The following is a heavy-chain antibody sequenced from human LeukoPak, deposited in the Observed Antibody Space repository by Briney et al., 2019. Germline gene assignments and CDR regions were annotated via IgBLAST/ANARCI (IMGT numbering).Heavy chain of an antibody. CDR2: ISYGGSNK. V-gene: IGHV3-30*04. CDR1: GFTFSSYA. CDR3: ARDPYPYSSNWYYFDY. D-gene: IGHD6-13*01. J-gene: IGHJ4*02. Sequence: GGSLRLSCAASGFTFSSYAIHWVRQAPGKGLEWVAVISYGGSNKYYADSVRGRFTISRDNSKNTLYLQMSSLRAEDTAVYYCARDPYPYSSNWYYFDYWGQGTLVTVSS.